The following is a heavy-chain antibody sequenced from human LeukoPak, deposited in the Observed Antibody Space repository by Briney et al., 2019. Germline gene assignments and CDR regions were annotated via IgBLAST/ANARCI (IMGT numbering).Heavy chain of an antibody. CDR3: ARDRIVVVVAATPRVFPLDY. J-gene: IGHJ4*02. D-gene: IGHD2-15*01. Sequence: GGSLRLSCAAPRFTFSSYSMNWVRQAPGKGLEWVSYISSSSSTIYYADSVKGRFTISRDNAKNSLYLQMNSLRAEDTAVYYCARDRIVVVVAATPRVFPLDYWGQGTLVTVSS. V-gene: IGHV3-48*01. CDR1: RFTFSSYS. CDR2: ISSSSSTI.